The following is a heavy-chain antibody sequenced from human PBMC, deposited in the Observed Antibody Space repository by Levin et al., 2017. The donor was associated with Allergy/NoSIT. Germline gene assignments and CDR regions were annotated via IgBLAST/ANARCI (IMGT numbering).Heavy chain of an antibody. D-gene: IGHD3-3*01. CDR3: ARGTYYEFWSGYKD. Sequence: GGSLRLSCAASGFTFSDYYMSWIRQAPGKGLEWVSYISSSGNTIYYADSVKGRFTISRDNAKNSLYLQMNSLRAEDTAVYYCARGTYYEFWSGYKDWGQGTLVTVSS. J-gene: IGHJ4*02. CDR1: GFTFSDYY. V-gene: IGHV3-11*01. CDR2: ISSSGNTI.